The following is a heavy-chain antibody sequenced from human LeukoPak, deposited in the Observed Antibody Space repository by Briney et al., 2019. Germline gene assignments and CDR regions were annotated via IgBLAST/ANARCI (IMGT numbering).Heavy chain of an antibody. V-gene: IGHV3-64*01. CDR1: GFTFSSYA. D-gene: IGHD6-13*01. CDR3: ARDHQHPGIAAAYAFDI. Sequence: GGSLRLSCAASGFTFSSYAMHWVRQAPGKGLEYVSAISSNGGSTYYANSVKGRFTISRDNSKNTLYLQMGSLRAEDMAVYYCARDHQHPGIAAAYAFDIWGQGTMVTVSS. J-gene: IGHJ3*02. CDR2: ISSNGGST.